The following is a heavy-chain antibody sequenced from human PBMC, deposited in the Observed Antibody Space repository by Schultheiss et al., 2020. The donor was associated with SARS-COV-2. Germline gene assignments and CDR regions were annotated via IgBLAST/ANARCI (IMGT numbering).Heavy chain of an antibody. CDR1: GGSISSSSYY. Sequence: SETLSLTCTVSGGSISSSSYYWGWIRQPPGKGLEWIGEINHSGSTNYNPSLKSRVTISVDTSKNQFSLKLNSVTAADTAVYYCAREPRSQYHFDHWGQGALVTVSS. J-gene: IGHJ4*02. D-gene: IGHD1-14*01. CDR3: AREPRSQYHFDH. CDR2: INHSGST. V-gene: IGHV4-39*07.